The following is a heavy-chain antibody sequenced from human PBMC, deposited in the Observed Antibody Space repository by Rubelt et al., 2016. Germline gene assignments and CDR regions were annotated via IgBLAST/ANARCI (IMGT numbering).Heavy chain of an antibody. CDR3: AILRWADV. CDR2: ISNSGSTI. V-gene: IGHV3-48*03. J-gene: IGHJ6*02. CDR1: GFTFSSYE. Sequence: EVQLVESGGGLVQPGGSLRLSCAASGFTFSSYEMNWVRQAPGKGLDWVSYISNSGSTIYYADSVKGRFTISRDNAKNSLYRQMTGLRAEDTAVYYCAILRWADVWGQGTTVTVSS. D-gene: IGHD4-23*01.